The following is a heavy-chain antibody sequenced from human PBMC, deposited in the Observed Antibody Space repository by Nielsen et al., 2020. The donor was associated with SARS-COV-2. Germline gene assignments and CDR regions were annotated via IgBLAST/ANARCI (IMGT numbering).Heavy chain of an antibody. CDR2: VSYSGST. CDR3: ARTDIVVVPAASLGAFDI. V-gene: IGHV4-59*12. CDR1: GGSFSGYY. D-gene: IGHD2-2*01. J-gene: IGHJ3*02. Sequence: SETLSLTCAVYGGSFSGYYWSWFRQPPGQGLEWIGYVSYSGSTDSNPSLKSRVTISVDTSKNQFSLKLSSVTAADTAVYYCARTDIVVVPAASLGAFDIWGQGTMVTVSS.